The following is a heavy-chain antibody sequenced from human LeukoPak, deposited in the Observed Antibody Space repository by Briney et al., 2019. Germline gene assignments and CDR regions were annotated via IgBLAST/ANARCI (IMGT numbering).Heavy chain of an antibody. J-gene: IGHJ4*02. D-gene: IGHD6-13*01. CDR1: GYTFTGYY. Sequence: ASVKVSCKASGYTFTGYYMHWVRQAPGQGLEWMGWMNPNSGNTGYAQKFQGRVTMTRNTSISTAYMELSSLRSEDTAVYYCARGQGIAAAGIQNDYWGQGTLVTVSS. CDR2: MNPNSGNT. CDR3: ARGQGIAAAGIQNDY. V-gene: IGHV1-8*02.